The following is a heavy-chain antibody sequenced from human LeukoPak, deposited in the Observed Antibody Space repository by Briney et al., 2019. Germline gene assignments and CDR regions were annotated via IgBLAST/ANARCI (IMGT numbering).Heavy chain of an antibody. V-gene: IGHV3-21*01. CDR3: ARATGSKWGYYDFCSGPGTHIPFDY. CDR1: GFTFSSYS. J-gene: IGHJ4*02. D-gene: IGHD3-3*01. Sequence: GGSLRLSCAASGFTFSSYSMNWVRQAPGKGLEWVSSISSSSSYIYYADSVKGRFTISRDNAKNSLYLQMNSLRAEDTAVYYCARATGSKWGYYDFCSGPGTHIPFDYWGQGTLVTVSS. CDR2: ISSSSSYI.